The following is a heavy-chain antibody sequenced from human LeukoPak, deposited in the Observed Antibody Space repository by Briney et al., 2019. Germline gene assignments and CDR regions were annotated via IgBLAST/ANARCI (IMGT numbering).Heavy chain of an antibody. Sequence: SVKVSCKASGGTFSSYAISWVRQAPGQGLEWMGGIIPIFGNANYAQKFQGRVTITADKSTSTAYMELSSLRSEDTAVYYCARDIFSGWYGDWFDPWGQGTLVTVSS. CDR3: ARDIFSGWYGDWFDP. CDR2: IIPIFGNA. CDR1: GGTFSSYA. V-gene: IGHV1-69*06. J-gene: IGHJ5*02. D-gene: IGHD6-19*01.